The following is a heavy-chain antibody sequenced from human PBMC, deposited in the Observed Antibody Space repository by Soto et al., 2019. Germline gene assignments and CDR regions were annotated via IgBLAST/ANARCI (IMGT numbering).Heavy chain of an antibody. CDR1: GLTFSTYA. Sequence: EVQLLESGGGLVQPGGSLSLPCAASGLTFSTYAMNWVGQAPGNGLEWVSAISGSGGSIHYADSVKGRFTISRDNSKNTLYLQMNSLRDEDTAVYHCVKGYWKGDVWGQGTTVTVSS. CDR3: VKGYWKGDV. V-gene: IGHV3-23*01. J-gene: IGHJ6*02. D-gene: IGHD1-1*01. CDR2: ISGSGGSI.